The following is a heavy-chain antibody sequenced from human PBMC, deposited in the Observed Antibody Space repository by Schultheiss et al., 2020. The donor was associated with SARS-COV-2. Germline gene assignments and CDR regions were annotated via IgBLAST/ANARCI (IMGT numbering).Heavy chain of an antibody. V-gene: IGHV1-2*06. CDR1: GYTFRDYF. J-gene: IGHJ6*02. CDR2: ITPNNGGT. CDR3: ASHSPRYSYGKYYYYYYGMEV. D-gene: IGHD5-18*01. Sequence: GASLKISCQASGYTFRDYFIHWVRQAPGQGLVWMGRITPNNGGTSYAQRFQGRVTMTRDTSISTAYMELNNLRSDDTAVYYCASHSPRYSYGKYYYYYYGMEVWGQGTTVTVSS.